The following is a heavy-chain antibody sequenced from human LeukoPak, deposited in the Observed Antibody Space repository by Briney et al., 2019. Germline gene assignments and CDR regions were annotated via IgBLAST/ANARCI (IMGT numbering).Heavy chain of an antibody. CDR1: GFTFSSYA. J-gene: IGHJ2*01. D-gene: IGHD3-22*01. Sequence: GGSLRLSCAASGFTFSSYAMSWVRQAPGKGLEWVSAISGSGGSTYYADSVKGRFTISRDNSKNTLYLQMNSLRAEDTAVYHCAKTPLRSYDSSGYNWYFDLWGRGTLVTVSS. CDR2: ISGSGGST. CDR3: AKTPLRSYDSSGYNWYFDL. V-gene: IGHV3-23*01.